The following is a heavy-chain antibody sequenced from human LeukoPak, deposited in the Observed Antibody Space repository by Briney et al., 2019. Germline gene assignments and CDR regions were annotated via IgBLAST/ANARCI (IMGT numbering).Heavy chain of an antibody. J-gene: IGHJ4*02. CDR3: ARGEYEDLVDN. Sequence: SETLSLTCTVSGGSMSDYYWSWIRQSPVRGLEWVGCLYYSGNTNYNPSLKSRLTISRDMAKNQFSLKLSSVTSADTAVYYCARGEYEDLVDNWGQGTLVTVSS. CDR2: LYYSGNT. CDR1: GGSMSDYY. D-gene: IGHD1-26*01. V-gene: IGHV4-59*01.